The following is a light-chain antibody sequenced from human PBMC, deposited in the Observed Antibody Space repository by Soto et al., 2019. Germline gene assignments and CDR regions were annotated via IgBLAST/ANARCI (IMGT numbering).Light chain of an antibody. CDR3: QQYTRYYT. CDR1: QSISSW. J-gene: IGKJ2*01. V-gene: IGKV1-5*03. Sequence: DIQMTQSPSTLSASVGDRVTITCRASQSISSWLAWYQQKPGKAPKLLIYKASSLESGVPSRFSGSGSRTEFTLTISSLQPDDFPTYYCQQYTRYYTLGQGTKMEIK. CDR2: KAS.